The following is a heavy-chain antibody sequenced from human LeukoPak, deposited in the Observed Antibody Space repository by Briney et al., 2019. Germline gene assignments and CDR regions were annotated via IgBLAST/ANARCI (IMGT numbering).Heavy chain of an antibody. D-gene: IGHD2-15*01. J-gene: IGHJ3*01. CDR1: GFTFSSYS. CDR2: ISSSSTYI. Sequence: GGSLRLSCAASGFTFSSYSMNWVRQAPGKGLECVSSISSSSTYIYYADSVKGRFTISRDNAKNSLYLQMNSLRAEDTAVYYCARIDRGFYSRWTASAFWGQGTMVTVSS. V-gene: IGHV3-21*01. CDR3: ARIDRGFYSRWTASAF.